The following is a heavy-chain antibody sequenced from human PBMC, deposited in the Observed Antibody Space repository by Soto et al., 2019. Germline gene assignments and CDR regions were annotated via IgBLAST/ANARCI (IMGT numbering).Heavy chain of an antibody. V-gene: IGHV3-21*01. CDR3: ARMLYGSGSYPPPYYYGMDV. D-gene: IGHD3-10*01. J-gene: IGHJ6*02. Sequence: GGSLRLSCAASGFTFSSYSMNWVRQAPGKGLEWVSSISSSSSYIYYADSVKGRFTISRDNAKNSLYLQMNSLRAEDTAVYYCARMLYGSGSYPPPYYYGMDVWGQGTTVTVSS. CDR1: GFTFSSYS. CDR2: ISSSSSYI.